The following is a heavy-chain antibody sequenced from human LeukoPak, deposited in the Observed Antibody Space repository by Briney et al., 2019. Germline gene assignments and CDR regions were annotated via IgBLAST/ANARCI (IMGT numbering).Heavy chain of an antibody. CDR2: IIPIFGTA. J-gene: IGHJ4*02. CDR1: GGTFSSYA. D-gene: IGHD3-22*01. Sequence: GASVKVSCKASGGTFSSYAISWVRQAPGQGLEWMGGIIPIFGTANYAQKFQGRVTITADKSTSTAYMELSSLRSDDTAVYYCARDGDYYDSSGYYASGGYLTSDYWGQGTLVTVSS. V-gene: IGHV1-69*06. CDR3: ARDGDYYDSSGYYASGGYLTSDY.